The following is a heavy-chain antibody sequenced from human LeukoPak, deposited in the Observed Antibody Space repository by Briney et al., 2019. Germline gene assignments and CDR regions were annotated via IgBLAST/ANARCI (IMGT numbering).Heavy chain of an antibody. CDR1: GGSFSGYY. CDR3: ASAFYGDYGWDAFDI. CDR2: INHSGST. Sequence: PSETLSLTCAVYGGSFSGYYWSWIRQPPGKGLEWIGEINHSGSTNYNPSLKSRVTISVDTSKNQFSLKLSSVTAADTAVYYCASAFYGDYGWDAFDIWGQGTMVTVSS. J-gene: IGHJ3*02. V-gene: IGHV4-34*01. D-gene: IGHD4-17*01.